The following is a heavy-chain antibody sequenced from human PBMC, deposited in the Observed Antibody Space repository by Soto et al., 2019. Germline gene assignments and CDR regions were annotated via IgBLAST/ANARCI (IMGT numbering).Heavy chain of an antibody. D-gene: IGHD5-18*01. Sequence: SETLSLTCTVSGGSISSGGYYWSWIRQHPGKGLEWIGYIYYSGSTYYNPSLKSRVTISVDTSKNQFSLKLSSVTAADTAVYYCARATDIAMDDNWFDPWGQGTLVTVSS. CDR1: GGSISSGGYY. J-gene: IGHJ5*02. V-gene: IGHV4-31*03. CDR2: IYYSGST. CDR3: ARATDIAMDDNWFDP.